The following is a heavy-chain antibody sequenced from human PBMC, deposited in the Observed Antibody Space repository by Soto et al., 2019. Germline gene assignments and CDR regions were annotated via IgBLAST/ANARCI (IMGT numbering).Heavy chain of an antibody. CDR2: MNPNSGST. D-gene: IGHD3-22*01. CDR3: ARLLYHDRGGAIEV. J-gene: IGHJ3*01. Sequence: ASVKVSCKASGYTFTGYYMHWVRQAPGQGLEWMGWMNPNSGSTNYAQKFQGRVTMTRDTSISTAYMELSRLRSDDTAVYYCARLLYHDRGGAIEVWGQGTLVTVSS. CDR1: GYTFTGYY. V-gene: IGHV1-2*02.